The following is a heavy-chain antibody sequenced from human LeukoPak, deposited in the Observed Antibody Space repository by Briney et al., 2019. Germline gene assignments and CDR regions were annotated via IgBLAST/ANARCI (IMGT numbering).Heavy chain of an antibody. Sequence: PSETLSLTCTVSGGSITNTPYYWGWIRQPPGKGLEWIGNIYYSGTTYYNPSLKSRVTISVDTSKNHFSLKLSSVTAADAAVYYCARGLSGSYYEYYFDYWGQGTLVTVSS. CDR2: IYYSGTT. D-gene: IGHD3-10*01. CDR1: GGSITNTPYY. V-gene: IGHV4-39*02. CDR3: ARGLSGSYYEYYFDY. J-gene: IGHJ4*02.